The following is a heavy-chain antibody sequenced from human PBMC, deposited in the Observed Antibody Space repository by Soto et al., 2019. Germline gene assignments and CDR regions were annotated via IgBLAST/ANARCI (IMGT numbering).Heavy chain of an antibody. CDR2: IYQTGTT. CDR1: GGSISSYY. J-gene: IGHJ1*01. Sequence: QVQLQESGPGLVKPSETLSLTCIVSGGSISSYYWSWIRQPPGKGLEWIGYIYQTGTTNYNPSLNCPASISIDTSTRPCSLALTSVTAADTATYLCARGEGWHRLEFHYWGQGTRVTASS. D-gene: IGHD6-19*01. CDR3: ARGEGWHRLEFHY. V-gene: IGHV4-59*01.